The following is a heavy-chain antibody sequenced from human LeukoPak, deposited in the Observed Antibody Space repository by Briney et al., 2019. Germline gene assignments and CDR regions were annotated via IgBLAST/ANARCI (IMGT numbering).Heavy chain of an antibody. CDR3: ARDSSGWSHGGYYFDS. Sequence: GGSLRLSCAASGFIFRSYSMNWVRQAPGKGLEWVSSISGSSSYICYADSMKGRFTISRDNAKNSLYLQMNSLRVEDTAVYYCARDSSGWSHGGYYFDSWGQGTLVTVSS. V-gene: IGHV3-21*01. J-gene: IGHJ4*02. D-gene: IGHD6-19*01. CDR2: ISGSSSYI. CDR1: GFIFRSYS.